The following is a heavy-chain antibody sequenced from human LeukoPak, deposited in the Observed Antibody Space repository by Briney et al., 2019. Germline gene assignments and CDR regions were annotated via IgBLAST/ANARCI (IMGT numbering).Heavy chain of an antibody. CDR2: INPSGGST. J-gene: IGHJ6*02. CDR3: ARVQGYYYYGMDV. Sequence: ASVTVSCKASGYTFTSYYMHWVRQAPGQGLERMGIINPSGGSTSYAQKFQGRVTMTRDTSTSTVYMELSSLRSEDTAVYYCARVQGYYYYGMDVWGQGTTVTVSS. V-gene: IGHV1-46*01. CDR1: GYTFTSYY.